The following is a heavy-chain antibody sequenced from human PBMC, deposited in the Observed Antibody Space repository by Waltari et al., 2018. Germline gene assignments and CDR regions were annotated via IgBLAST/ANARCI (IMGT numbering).Heavy chain of an antibody. CDR2: ISHAGNI. CDR3: ARISGLDYATPM. CDR1: GGSFSSYY. D-gene: IGHD5-12*01. Sequence: QVQLQQWGAGLLKPSETLSLTCGVRGGSFSSYYWSWIRQSPGKGLEWIGEISHAGNIHYNPSFKSRVTMSIDTARNQFSLEVKSVIAADTAVYFCARISGLDYATPMWGLGTVVTVSS. V-gene: IGHV4-34*01. J-gene: IGHJ3*01.